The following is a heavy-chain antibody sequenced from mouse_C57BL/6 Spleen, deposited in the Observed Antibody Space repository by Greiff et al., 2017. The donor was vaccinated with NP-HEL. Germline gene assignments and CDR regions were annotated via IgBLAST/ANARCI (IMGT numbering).Heavy chain of an antibody. CDR1: GYTFTSYW. CDR2: INPSNGGT. CDR3: ARWDSYWYFDV. D-gene: IGHD4-1*01. V-gene: IGHV1-53*01. Sequence: VQLQQSGTELVKPGASVKLSCKASGYTFTSYWMHWVKQRPGQGLEWIGNINPSNGGTNYNEKFKSKATLTVDKSSSTAYMQLSSLTSEDSAVYDCARWDSYWYFDVWGTGTTVTVSS. J-gene: IGHJ1*03.